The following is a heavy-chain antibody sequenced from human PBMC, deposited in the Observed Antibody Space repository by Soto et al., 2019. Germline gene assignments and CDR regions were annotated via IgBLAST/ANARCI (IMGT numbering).Heavy chain of an antibody. CDR2: IIPIFGTA. Sequence: QVQLVQSGAEVKKPGSSVKVSCKASGGTFSSYAISWVRQAPGQGLEWMGGIIPIFGTANYAQKFQGRVTITADESTSTAYMELSSLRSEDTAVYYCARGDYSNPYYYYYDGMDVWGQGTTVTVSS. D-gene: IGHD4-4*01. CDR1: GGTFSSYA. J-gene: IGHJ6*02. CDR3: ARGDYSNPYYYYYDGMDV. V-gene: IGHV1-69*01.